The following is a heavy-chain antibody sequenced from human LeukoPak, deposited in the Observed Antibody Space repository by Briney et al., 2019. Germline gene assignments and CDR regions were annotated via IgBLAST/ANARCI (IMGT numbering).Heavy chain of an antibody. Sequence: SETLSLTCTVSGGSISTSNYYWGWIRQPPGKGLEWIGNIFYSGSTYYSPSLRSRVTISLDTSRNQFSLKLNSVTAADTAVYYCVRRVWFGELFAAFDYWGQGTLVTVSS. CDR3: VRRVWFGELFAAFDY. CDR1: GGSISTSNYY. V-gene: IGHV4-39*07. D-gene: IGHD3-10*01. CDR2: IFYSGST. J-gene: IGHJ4*02.